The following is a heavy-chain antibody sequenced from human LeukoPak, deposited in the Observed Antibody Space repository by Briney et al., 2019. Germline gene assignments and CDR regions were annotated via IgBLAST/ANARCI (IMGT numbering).Heavy chain of an antibody. CDR2: INPSGGST. V-gene: IGHV1-46*01. CDR1: GYTFTSYY. CDR3: ARFRFLEWLHHRYYGMDV. D-gene: IGHD3-3*01. J-gene: IGHJ6*02. Sequence: GASVKVSCKASGYTFTSYYMHWVRQAPGQGLEWMGIINPSGGSTSYAQKFQGRVTMTRDTSTSTVYMELSSLRSEDTAVYYCARFRFLEWLHHRYYGMDVWGQGTTVTVSS.